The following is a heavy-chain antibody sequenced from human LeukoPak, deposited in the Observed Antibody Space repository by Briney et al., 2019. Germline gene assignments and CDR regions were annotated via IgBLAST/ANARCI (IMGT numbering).Heavy chain of an antibody. V-gene: IGHV4-34*01. CDR1: GGSLSGYS. J-gene: IGHJ4*02. CDR3: ARGFRLEPIDY. D-gene: IGHD1-14*01. Sequence: SETLSLTCAVSGGSLSGYSWSWIRQPPGKGLEWMGEMSHSGGTNYNASLKSRVTISVDRSKNQFSLTLTSLTAADTAVYYCARGFRLEPIDYWGQGTLVTVSS. CDR2: MSHSGGT.